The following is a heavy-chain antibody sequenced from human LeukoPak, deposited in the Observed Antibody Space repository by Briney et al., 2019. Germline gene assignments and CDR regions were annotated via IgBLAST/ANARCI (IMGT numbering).Heavy chain of an antibody. Sequence: ASVKVSRKASGYTFTSYGISWVRQAPGQGLEWMGWISAYNGNTNYAQKLQGRVTMTTDTSTSTAYMELSSLRSEDTAVYYCASSKESLGHIDYWGQVTLVTV. V-gene: IGHV1-18*01. D-gene: IGHD2/OR15-2a*01. J-gene: IGHJ4*02. CDR2: ISAYNGNT. CDR1: GYTFTSYG. CDR3: ASSKESLGHIDY.